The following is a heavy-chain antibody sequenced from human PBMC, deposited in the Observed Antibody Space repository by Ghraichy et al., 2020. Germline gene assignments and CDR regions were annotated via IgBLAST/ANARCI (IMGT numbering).Heavy chain of an antibody. D-gene: IGHD2-2*03. CDR1: GGSISSGGHY. J-gene: IGHJ5*02. V-gene: IGHV4-31*03. CDR3: ARDGFCSSTSCYGTWWFDP. Sequence: SETLSLTCTVSGGSISSGGHYWSWIRQHPGEGLEWIGYIYYTGSTSYDPSLKSRVTISVDTSKNQFSLKLSSVTAADTAVYYCARDGFCSSTSCYGTWWFDPWGQGTLVTVSS. CDR2: IYYTGST.